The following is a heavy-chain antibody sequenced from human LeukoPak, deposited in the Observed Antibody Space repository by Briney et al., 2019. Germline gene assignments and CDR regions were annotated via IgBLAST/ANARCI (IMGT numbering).Heavy chain of an antibody. J-gene: IGHJ6*02. CDR3: ARDRIVVVPAVIGYYYGMDV. D-gene: IGHD2-2*01. CDR1: GGSISNYY. V-gene: IGHV4-59*01. Sequence: PSETLSLSCTVSGGSISNYYWSWIRQPPGKGLEWIGYIYYSGNTNYNPSLKSRVTISVDTSKNQFSLKLSSVTAADTAVYYCARDRIVVVPAVIGYYYGMDVWGQGTTVTVSS. CDR2: IYYSGNT.